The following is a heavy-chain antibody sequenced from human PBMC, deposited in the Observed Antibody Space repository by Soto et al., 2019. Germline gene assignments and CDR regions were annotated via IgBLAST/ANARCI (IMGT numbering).Heavy chain of an antibody. CDR3: ARHTPYASGWARFDN. Sequence: GEALQISCKGSGYRFSTSWSGWVRQMPGKGLEWMGIINPGDSDTRYSPSFQGQVTISVDKSSSTAYLQWSSLKASDTAVYYCARHTPYASGWARFDNWGQGTLVTVSS. D-gene: IGHD6-19*01. CDR1: GYRFSTSW. J-gene: IGHJ4*02. CDR2: INPGDSDT. V-gene: IGHV5-51*01.